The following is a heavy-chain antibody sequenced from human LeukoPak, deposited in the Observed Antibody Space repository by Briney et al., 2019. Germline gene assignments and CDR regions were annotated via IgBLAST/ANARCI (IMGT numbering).Heavy chain of an antibody. D-gene: IGHD1-26*01. V-gene: IGHV3-23*01. Sequence: GGSLRLSCAASGFTFSSYAMSWVRQAPGKGLEWVSAISGSGGSTYYADSVKGRFTMSRDNSKNTLYLQMNSLRAEDTAVYYCAQGGVGATSAFDIWGQGTMVTVSS. CDR3: AQGGVGATSAFDI. J-gene: IGHJ3*02. CDR2: ISGSGGST. CDR1: GFTFSSYA.